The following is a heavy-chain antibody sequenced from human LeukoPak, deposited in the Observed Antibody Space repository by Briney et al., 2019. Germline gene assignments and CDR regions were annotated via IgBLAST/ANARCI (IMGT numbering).Heavy chain of an antibody. CDR2: IKQDGSEI. CDR3: ARDGVVVVPPYYYYYYMDV. CDR1: GFTFSSYW. J-gene: IGHJ6*03. Sequence: GGSLRLSCAASGFTFSSYWMTWVRQAPGKGLEWVANIKQDGSEIYYVDSVKGRFTISRDNAKNSLYLQMNSLRAEDTAVYYCARDGVVVVPPYYYYYYMDVWGKGTTVTVSS. V-gene: IGHV3-7*01. D-gene: IGHD2-2*01.